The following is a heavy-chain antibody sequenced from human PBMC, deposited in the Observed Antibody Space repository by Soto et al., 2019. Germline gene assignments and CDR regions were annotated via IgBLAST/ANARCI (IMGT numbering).Heavy chain of an antibody. CDR2: ITRSSTSI. J-gene: IGHJ4*02. D-gene: IGHD3-9*01. CDR1: XXXXXXXX. CDR3: ARSHDENFDWSSTPPGL. Sequence: EVQLVESGGGLVQPGGSXXXXXXXXXXXXXXXXXXXVRQAPGKGLEWVSYITRSSTSIYYTDSVRGRFTISRDNAKNSLYLQMNSLRDEDTAVYYCARSHDENFDWSSTPPGLWGQGTLVTVSS. V-gene: IGHV3-48*02.